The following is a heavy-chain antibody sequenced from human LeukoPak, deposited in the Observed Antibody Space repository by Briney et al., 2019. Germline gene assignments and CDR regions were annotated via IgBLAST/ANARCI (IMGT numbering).Heavy chain of an antibody. Sequence: SETLSLTCTVSGGSISSGGYCWSWIRQHPGKGLEWIGYIYYSGSTYYNPSLKSRVTISVDTSKNQFSLKLSSVTAADTAVYYCARARGYSYGSPDYWGQGTLVTVSS. J-gene: IGHJ4*02. D-gene: IGHD5-18*01. CDR1: GGSISSGGYC. V-gene: IGHV4-31*03. CDR2: IYYSGST. CDR3: ARARGYSYGSPDY.